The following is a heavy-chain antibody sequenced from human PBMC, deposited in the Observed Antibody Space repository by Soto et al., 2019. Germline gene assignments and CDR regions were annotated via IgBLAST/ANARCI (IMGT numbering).Heavy chain of an antibody. D-gene: IGHD2-2*01. J-gene: IGHJ6*02. CDR2: ISAYNGNT. CDR1: GYTFTSYG. CDR3: ARDCSSTSCYSKMDYYYYGMDV. V-gene: IGHV1-18*01. Sequence: ASVKVSCKASGYTFTSYGISWVRQAPGQGLEWMGWISAYNGNTNYAQKLQGRVTMTTDTSTSTAYMELRSLRSDDTAVYYCARDCSSTSCYSKMDYYYYGMDVWGQGTTVTGSS.